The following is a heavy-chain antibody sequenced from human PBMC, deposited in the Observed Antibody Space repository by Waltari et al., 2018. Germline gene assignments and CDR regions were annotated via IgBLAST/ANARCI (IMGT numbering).Heavy chain of an antibody. CDR3: ARDRMGSSWYLQANWFDP. CDR2: IIPIFGTA. Sequence: QVQLVQSGAEVKKPGSSVKVSCKASGGTFSSYAISWGRMAPGQGLEWMGGIIPIFGTANYAQKFQGRVTITTDESTSTAYMELSSLRSEDTAVYYCARDRMGSSWYLQANWFDPWGQGTLVTVSS. CDR1: GGTFSSYA. V-gene: IGHV1-69*05. D-gene: IGHD6-13*01. J-gene: IGHJ5*02.